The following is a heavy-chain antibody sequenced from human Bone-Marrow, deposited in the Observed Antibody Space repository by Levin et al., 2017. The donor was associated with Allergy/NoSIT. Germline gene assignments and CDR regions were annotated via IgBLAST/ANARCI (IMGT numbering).Heavy chain of an antibody. D-gene: IGHD2-15*01. Sequence: KISCQASGFTFTSSAVQWVRQARGQRLEWIGWIVVGSGNTHYAQKFQERLTITRDMSTSTAHMELSSLRSDDTAVYYCAAMGSEVLVAATRLGAFDIWGQGTKVTVSS. V-gene: IGHV1-58*01. J-gene: IGHJ3*02. CDR3: AAMGSEVLVAATRLGAFDI. CDR1: GFTFTSSA. CDR2: IVVGSGNT.